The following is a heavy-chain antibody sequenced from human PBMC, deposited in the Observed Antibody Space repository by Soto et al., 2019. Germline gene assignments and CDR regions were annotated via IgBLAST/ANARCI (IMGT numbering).Heavy chain of an antibody. CDR2: IYYSGST. J-gene: IGHJ4*02. CDR1: GGSISSGGYY. D-gene: IGHD1-7*01. Sequence: QVQLQESGPGLVKPSQTLSLTCTVSGGSISSGGYYWSWIRQHPGKGLEWIGYIYYSGSTYYNPSLKSRVTISVDTSKNQFSLKLSSVTAADTAVYYCARAGSKLELLLGPPVPRPYYFDYWGQGTLVTVSS. V-gene: IGHV4-31*03. CDR3: ARAGSKLELLLGPPVPRPYYFDY.